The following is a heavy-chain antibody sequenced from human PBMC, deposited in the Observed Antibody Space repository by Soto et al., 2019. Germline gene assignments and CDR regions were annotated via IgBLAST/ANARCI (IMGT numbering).Heavy chain of an antibody. V-gene: IGHV3-48*03. CDR2: IGRSGETI. D-gene: IGHD6-6*01. Sequence: GGSLRLSCVGSGFTFSSFEMNWVRQTPGKGLEWLSYIGRSGETIYYADSVKGRFTISRDNAKSSLFLQMNGLRDEGTGIYYCARDSRGGAARRPTFYYWGRGTLVTVS. CDR3: ARDSRGGAARRPTFYY. CDR1: GFTFSSFE. J-gene: IGHJ4*02.